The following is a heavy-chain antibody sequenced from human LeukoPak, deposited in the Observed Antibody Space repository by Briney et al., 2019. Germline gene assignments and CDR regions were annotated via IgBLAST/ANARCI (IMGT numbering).Heavy chain of an antibody. V-gene: IGHV3-74*01. J-gene: IGHJ4*02. D-gene: IGHD7-27*01. CDR2: INGDGSAT. CDR1: GFTFSGHW. Sequence: GVSLRLSCAASGFTFSGHWMYWLRQAPGKGLAWVSRINGDGSATNYADSMEGRFTISRDNAKNIVYLQMNSLREDDTAIYYCARDINWGQVDYWGQGTLVTVSS. CDR3: ARDINWGQVDY.